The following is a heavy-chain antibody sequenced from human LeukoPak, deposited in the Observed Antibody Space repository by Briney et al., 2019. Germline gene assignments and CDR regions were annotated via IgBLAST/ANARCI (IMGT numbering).Heavy chain of an antibody. Sequence: GASVKASCKASGYTFTGYYMQWVRQAPGQGLEWMGRINPDSGGTNYAQKLQDRVTMTRDTAITTAYMELSSLRSDDTAVYYCARGIVGATDLDYWGQGILVTVSS. V-gene: IGHV1-2*06. CDR3: ARGIVGATDLDY. CDR2: INPDSGGT. D-gene: IGHD1-26*01. J-gene: IGHJ4*02. CDR1: GYTFTGYY.